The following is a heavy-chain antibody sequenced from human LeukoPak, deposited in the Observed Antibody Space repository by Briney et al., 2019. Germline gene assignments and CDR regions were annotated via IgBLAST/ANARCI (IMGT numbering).Heavy chain of an antibody. Sequence: SVKVSCKASGGTFSSYAISWVRQAPGQWLEWMGGIIPIFGTANYAQKFQGRVTITTDESTSTAYTELSSLRSEDTAVYYCARVRRDLAAAGTGYYYYGMDVWGQGTTVTVSS. CDR3: ARVRRDLAAAGTGYYYYGMDV. V-gene: IGHV1-69*05. J-gene: IGHJ6*02. D-gene: IGHD6-13*01. CDR2: IIPIFGTA. CDR1: GGTFSSYA.